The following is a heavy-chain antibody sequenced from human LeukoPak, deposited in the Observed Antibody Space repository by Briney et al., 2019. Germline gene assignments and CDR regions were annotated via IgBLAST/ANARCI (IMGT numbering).Heavy chain of an antibody. J-gene: IGHJ3*02. CDR2: IYTSGST. Sequence: PSETLSLTCTVSGGSISSGSYYWSWIRQPAGKGLEWIGRIYTSGSTNYNPSLKSRVTISVDTSKNQFSLKLSSVTAADTAVYYCARKTRNCSSTSCHYDAFDIWGQGTMVTVSS. CDR1: GGSISSGSYY. D-gene: IGHD2-2*01. CDR3: ARKTRNCSSTSCHYDAFDI. V-gene: IGHV4-61*02.